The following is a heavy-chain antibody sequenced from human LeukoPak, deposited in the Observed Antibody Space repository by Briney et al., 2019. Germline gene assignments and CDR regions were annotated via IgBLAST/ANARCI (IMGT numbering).Heavy chain of an antibody. CDR1: GFTFSSYW. Sequence: GGSLRLSCAASGFTFSSYWMYWVRQAPGKGLVWVSRINTDGSSTSYADSVKGRFSISRDNAKNTLDLQMNSLRADDTAVYYCAGQTGATTTGGYYFDHWDQGTLVTVSS. V-gene: IGHV3-74*01. J-gene: IGHJ4*02. CDR3: AGQTGATTTGGYYFDH. CDR2: INTDGSST. D-gene: IGHD1-26*01.